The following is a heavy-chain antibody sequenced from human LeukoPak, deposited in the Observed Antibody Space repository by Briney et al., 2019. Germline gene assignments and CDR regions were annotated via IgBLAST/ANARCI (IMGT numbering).Heavy chain of an antibody. CDR3: AREDSSSSYGVAF. CDR1: GFTLSDYY. Sequence: GGSLRLSCAASGFTLSDYYMTWIRQAPGKGLEWVSYISRGGNTIYYADSVKGRFTISRDNAKNSLYLQMNSLTAEDTAVYYCAREDSSSSYGVAFWGQGTLVTVSS. CDR2: ISRGGNTI. V-gene: IGHV3-11*01. D-gene: IGHD6-13*01. J-gene: IGHJ4*02.